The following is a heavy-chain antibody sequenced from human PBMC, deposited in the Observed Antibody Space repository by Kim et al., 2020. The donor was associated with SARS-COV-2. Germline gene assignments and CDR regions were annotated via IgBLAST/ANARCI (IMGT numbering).Heavy chain of an antibody. CDR2: ISESGDDT. J-gene: IGHJ4*01. CDR3: AKPVLRYFDWLSPFHY. Sequence: GGSLRLSCAASGFTFSSYAMSWVRQAAGKGLEWVSAISESGDDTYIADSVKGRFTISRDNSKNTLYLQVSSLRAEDPAVYFCAKPVLRYFDWLSPFHYWG. V-gene: IGHV3-23*01. D-gene: IGHD3-9*01. CDR1: GFTFSSYA.